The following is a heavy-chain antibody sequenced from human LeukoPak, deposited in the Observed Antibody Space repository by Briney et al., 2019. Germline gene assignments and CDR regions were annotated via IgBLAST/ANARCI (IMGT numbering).Heavy chain of an antibody. D-gene: IGHD3-10*01. Sequence: PGGSLRLSCAASGFTFDDYGMSWVRQAPGKGLEWVSGINWNGGSTGYADSVKGRFTISRDNAKNSLYLQMNSLRAEDTAVYYCAKGELLWFGELFQGGYFDYWGQGTLVTVSS. CDR3: AKGELLWFGELFQGGYFDY. J-gene: IGHJ4*02. CDR1: GFTFDDYG. CDR2: INWNGGST. V-gene: IGHV3-20*04.